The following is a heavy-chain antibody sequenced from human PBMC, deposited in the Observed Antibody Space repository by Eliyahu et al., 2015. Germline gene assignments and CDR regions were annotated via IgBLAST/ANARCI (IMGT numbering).Heavy chain of an antibody. J-gene: IGHJ4*02. CDR1: GYTFFSYG. CDR3: ARAKGYTRXFDF. D-gene: IGHD1-1*01. CDR2: IXPDSXNT. Sequence: QIQLVQSGPEVRKPGASXNVSCKASGYTFFSYGIXWVRQAPGQGLEWMGGIXPDSXNTGDAPKXQHRITMTTDTSTSMAYLQXRDLQXDDTAIYYCARAKGYTRXFDFWGQGTLVTVTS. V-gene: IGHV1-18*01.